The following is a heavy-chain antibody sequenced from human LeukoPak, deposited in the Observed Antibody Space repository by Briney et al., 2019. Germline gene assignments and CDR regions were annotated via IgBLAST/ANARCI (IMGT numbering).Heavy chain of an antibody. J-gene: IGHJ6*03. CDR2: INHSGST. V-gene: IGHV4-34*01. D-gene: IGHD2-15*01. CDR3: ARSRYCSGGRCLSRYYYHYYMDF. CDR1: GGSFTGYY. Sequence: PETLSLTCAVYGGSFTGYYWSWIRQPPGKGLEWIGEINHSGSTNYNPSLKSRVTISVDTSKNQFSLKLSSVTAADTVVYYWARSRYCSGGRCLSRYYYHYYMDFWGKGTTVTVSS.